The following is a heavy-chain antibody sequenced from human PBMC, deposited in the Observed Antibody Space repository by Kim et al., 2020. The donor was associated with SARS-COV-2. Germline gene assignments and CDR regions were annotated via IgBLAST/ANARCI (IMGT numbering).Heavy chain of an antibody. D-gene: IGHD3-22*01. V-gene: IGHV1-46*01. Sequence: ASVKVSCKASGYTFTSYYMHWVRQAPGQGLEWMGIINPSGGSTSYAQKFQGRVTMTRDTSTSTVYMELSSLRSEDTAVYYCARVKGNPYYYDSSGYYNYFDYWGQGTLVTVSS. J-gene: IGHJ4*02. CDR3: ARVKGNPYYYDSSGYYNYFDY. CDR2: INPSGGST. CDR1: GYTFTSYY.